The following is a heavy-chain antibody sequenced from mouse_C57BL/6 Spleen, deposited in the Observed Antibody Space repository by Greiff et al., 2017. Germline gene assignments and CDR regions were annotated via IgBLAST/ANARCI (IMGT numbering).Heavy chain of an antibody. CDR1: GYTFTSYW. Sequence: QVQLQQPGAELVKPGASVKLSCKASGYTFTSYWMHWVQQRPGRGLEWIGRIDPNSGGTKYNEKFKSKATLTVDKPSSTAYMQLSSLTSEDSAVYYWARPIYYGNYVDWYFDVWGTGTTVTVSS. CDR3: ARPIYYGNYVDWYFDV. J-gene: IGHJ1*03. D-gene: IGHD2-1*01. CDR2: IDPNSGGT. V-gene: IGHV1-72*01.